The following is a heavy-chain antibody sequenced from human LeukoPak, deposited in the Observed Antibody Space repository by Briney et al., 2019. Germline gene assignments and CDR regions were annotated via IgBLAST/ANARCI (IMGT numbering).Heavy chain of an antibody. V-gene: IGHV3-21*04. CDR2: ISSSATYM. CDR1: GFTFSSYG. J-gene: IGHJ6*02. Sequence: GGSLRLSCAASGFTFSSYGMDWVRQAPGRGLEWVSSISSSATYMFYADSVKGRFTISRDNAKNSLYLQMSNLRAEDTAVYFCARGGGLDVWGQGATVTVSS. CDR3: ARGGGLDV. D-gene: IGHD3-16*01.